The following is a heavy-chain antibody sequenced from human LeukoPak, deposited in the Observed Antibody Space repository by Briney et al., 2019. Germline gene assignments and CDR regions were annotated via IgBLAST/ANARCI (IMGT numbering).Heavy chain of an antibody. CDR3: AKNPSGVDIAATEP. CDR1: GFTFSNAW. V-gene: IGHV3-30*18. CDR2: ISYDGTNK. Sequence: PGGSLRLSCAASGFTFSNAWMSWVRQAPGRGLDWVAFISYDGTNKYYADSVKGRFTISRDNSKNTLYLQMNSLRPEDTAVYYCAKNPSGVDIAATEPWGQGTLVTVSS. D-gene: IGHD6-13*01. J-gene: IGHJ5*02.